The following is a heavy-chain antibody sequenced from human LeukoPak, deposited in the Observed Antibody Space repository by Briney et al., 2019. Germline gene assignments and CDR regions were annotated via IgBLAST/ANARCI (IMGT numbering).Heavy chain of an antibody. CDR2: IWYDGSNK. CDR3: AREYDYVWGSSPIGMDV. Sequence: GSLRLSCAASGFTFSSYAMHWVRQAPGKGLEWVAVIWYDGSNKYYADSVKGRFTISRDNSKNTLYLQMNSLRAEDTAVYYCAREYDYVWGSSPIGMDVWGQGTTVTVSS. J-gene: IGHJ6*02. V-gene: IGHV3-33*08. CDR1: GFTFSSYA. D-gene: IGHD3-16*01.